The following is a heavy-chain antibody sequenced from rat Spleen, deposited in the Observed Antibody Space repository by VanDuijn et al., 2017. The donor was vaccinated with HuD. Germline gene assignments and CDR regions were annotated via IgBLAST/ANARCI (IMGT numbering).Heavy chain of an antibody. V-gene: IGHV5-19*01. J-gene: IGHJ3*01. CDR2: ISPSGATT. CDR3: ARVGTRVSRFAY. D-gene: IGHD1-4*01. CDR1: GFTFSDYG. Sequence: EVQLVESGGGLVQPGRSLKLSCAASGFTFSDYGMNWIRQAPGKGLEWVTSISPSGATTNYRDSVKGRFTISRDNARGTLYLQMDSLRSEDTATYYCARVGTRVSRFAYWGQGTLVTVSS.